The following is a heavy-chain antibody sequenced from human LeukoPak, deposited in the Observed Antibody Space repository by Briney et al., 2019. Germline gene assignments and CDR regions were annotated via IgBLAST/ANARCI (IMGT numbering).Heavy chain of an antibody. J-gene: IGHJ6*03. CDR2: INHTGST. V-gene: IGHV4-39*01. Sequence: SETLSLTCTVFGGSISSSNYYWGWIRQTPGKGLEWIGEINHTGSTNYNPSLKSRVTISIDTSKNQFSLKLNSVTAADTAVYYCARRVKVNFVGLSGEDNNYYYMDVWGKGTTVTVS. CDR1: GGSISSSNYY. CDR3: ARRVKVNFVGLSGEDNNYYYMDV. D-gene: IGHD3-10*02.